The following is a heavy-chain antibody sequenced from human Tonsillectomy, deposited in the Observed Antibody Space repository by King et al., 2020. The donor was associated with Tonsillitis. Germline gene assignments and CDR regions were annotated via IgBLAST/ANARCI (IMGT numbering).Heavy chain of an antibody. CDR3: ATGDYGDYPTENSDYSGMDV. CDR1: GFTFSSYG. J-gene: IGHJ6*02. Sequence: HVQLVESGGGVVQRGGSLRLSCAASGFTFSSYGMHWVRQAPGKGLEWVAFIMYDGSKKYYADSVKGRFTISRDNSKNTLYLQMNSLRAEDTAVYYCATGDYGDYPTENSDYSGMDVWGQGTPVTVSS. CDR2: IMYDGSKK. D-gene: IGHD4-17*01. V-gene: IGHV3-30*02.